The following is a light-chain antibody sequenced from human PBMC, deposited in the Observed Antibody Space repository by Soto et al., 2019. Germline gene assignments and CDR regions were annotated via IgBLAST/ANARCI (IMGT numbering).Light chain of an antibody. CDR2: QDS. CDR1: KLGDKY. CDR3: QAWDSSTLVV. Sequence: SYELTQPPSVSVSPGQTASITCSGAKLGDKYACWYQQKPGQSPVLVIYQDSKRPSGIPERFSGSNSGNTATLTISGTQAMEEADYYCQAWDSSTLVVFGGGTKVTVL. V-gene: IGLV3-1*01. J-gene: IGLJ2*01.